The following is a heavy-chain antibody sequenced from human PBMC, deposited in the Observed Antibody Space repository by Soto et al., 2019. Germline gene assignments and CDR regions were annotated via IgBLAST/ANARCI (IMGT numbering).Heavy chain of an antibody. Sequence: GGSLRLSCAASGFTFSSYGMHWVRQAPGKGLEWVAVIWYDGSNKYYADSVKGRFTISRDNSKNTLYLQMNSLRAEDTAVYYCARGMDCGGDCYTSPYPPYYFDYWGQGTLVTVSS. J-gene: IGHJ4*02. CDR2: IWYDGSNK. CDR1: GFTFSSYG. CDR3: ARGMDCGGDCYTSPYPPYYFDY. V-gene: IGHV3-33*01. D-gene: IGHD2-21*02.